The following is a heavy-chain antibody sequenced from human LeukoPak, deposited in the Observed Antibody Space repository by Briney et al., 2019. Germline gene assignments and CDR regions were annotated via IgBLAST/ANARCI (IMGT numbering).Heavy chain of an antibody. J-gene: IGHJ4*02. V-gene: IGHV5-51*01. D-gene: IGHD2-2*01. CDR1: RYSFTDYW. Sequence: GESLKISCKGSRYSFTDYWIGWVRQMPGKGLEWMGIIYPGGSDTRYSPSFQGQVTISADKSIRTAYLQWSSLKASDTATYYCARLRYCSSTSCTGGGFAYWGQGTLVTVSS. CDR3: ARLRYCSSTSCTGGGFAY. CDR2: IYPGGSDT.